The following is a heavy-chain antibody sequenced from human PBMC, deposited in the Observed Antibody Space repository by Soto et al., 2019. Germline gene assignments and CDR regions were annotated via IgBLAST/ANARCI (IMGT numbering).Heavy chain of an antibody. D-gene: IGHD1-1*01. Sequence: PGGCMRLACAAAGFTFRSRSMNWDRQALGKGLEWVSYIRGYSTTVYYTDSVKGRSDISRDNGKNSLYLQMYSLRAEDTAVYHSERRELNRPIDYWGQGTLVTVSS. CDR3: ERRELNRPIDY. CDR2: IRGYSTTV. V-gene: IGHV3-48*01. J-gene: IGHJ4*02. CDR1: GFTFRSRS.